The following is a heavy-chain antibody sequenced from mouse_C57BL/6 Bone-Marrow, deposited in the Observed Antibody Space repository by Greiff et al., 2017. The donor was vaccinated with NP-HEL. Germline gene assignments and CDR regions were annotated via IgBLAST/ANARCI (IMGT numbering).Heavy chain of an antibody. CDR3: ARWKLRSYYFDY. V-gene: IGHV1-81*01. CDR1: GYTFTSYG. D-gene: IGHD3-2*02. J-gene: IGHJ2*01. Sequence: VKLVESGAELARPGASVKLSCKASGYTFTSYGISWVKQRTGQGLEWIGELYPRSGNTYYNEKFKGKATLTADKSSSTAYMELRSLTSEDSAVYFCARWKLRSYYFDYWGQGTTLTVSS. CDR2: LYPRSGNT.